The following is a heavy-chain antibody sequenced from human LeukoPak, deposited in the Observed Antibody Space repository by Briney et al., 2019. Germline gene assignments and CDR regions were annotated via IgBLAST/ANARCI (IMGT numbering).Heavy chain of an antibody. D-gene: IGHD3-22*01. Sequence: GGSLRLSCAASGFTFSTYAMSWVRQAPGKGLEWVSAISDSGISTYYADSVKGRFTISRDNSKNSLYLQMNSLRAEDTAVYYCAKDQTYYYDSSGYWWGQGTLVTVSS. CDR2: ISDSGIST. CDR1: GFTFSTYA. CDR3: AKDQTYYYDSSGYW. V-gene: IGHV3-23*01. J-gene: IGHJ4*02.